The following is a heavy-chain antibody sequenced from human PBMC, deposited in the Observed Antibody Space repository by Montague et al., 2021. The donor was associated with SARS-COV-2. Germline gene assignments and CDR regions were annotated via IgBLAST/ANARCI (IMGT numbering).Heavy chain of an antibody. CDR3: ARAQYSGYDLPVGPYYYYYGMDV. CDR2: ISSSGSTI. CDR1: GFTFSSYE. J-gene: IGHJ6*02. Sequence: SLRLSCAASGFTFSSYEMNWVRQAPGKGLEWVSYISSSGSTIYYADSVKGRFTISRDNAKNSLCLQMNSLRAEDTAVYYCARAQYSGYDLPVGPYYYYYGMDVWGQGTTVTVS. D-gene: IGHD5-12*01. V-gene: IGHV3-48*03.